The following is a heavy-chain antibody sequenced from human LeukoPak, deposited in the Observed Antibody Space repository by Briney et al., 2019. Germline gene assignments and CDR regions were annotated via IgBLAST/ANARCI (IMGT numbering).Heavy chain of an antibody. V-gene: IGHV4-59*01. Sequence: SETLSLTCAVYGGSFSGYYWSWIRQPPGKGLEWIGYIYYSGSTNYNPSLKSRVTISVDTSKNQFSLKLSSVTAADTAVYYCARVLDPLYDSSGYYDYAFDIWGQGTMVTVSS. CDR2: IYYSGST. CDR3: ARVLDPLYDSSGYYDYAFDI. CDR1: GGSFSGYY. D-gene: IGHD3-22*01. J-gene: IGHJ3*02.